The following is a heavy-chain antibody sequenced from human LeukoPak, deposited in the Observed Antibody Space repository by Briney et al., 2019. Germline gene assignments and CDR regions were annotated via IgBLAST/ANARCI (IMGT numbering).Heavy chain of an antibody. CDR2: INPKSGGT. V-gene: IGHV1-2*02. CDR1: GYTFTGFY. CDR3: ARDPIDYIGGIDY. J-gene: IGHJ4*02. D-gene: IGHD4-11*01. Sequence: ASVKVSCKASGYTFTGFYIHWVRQAPGQGLEWMGWINPKSGGTNSAQKFQGRVTITRDTSISTAYMELSSLRSDDTAVYYCARDPIDYIGGIDYWGQGTLVTVSS.